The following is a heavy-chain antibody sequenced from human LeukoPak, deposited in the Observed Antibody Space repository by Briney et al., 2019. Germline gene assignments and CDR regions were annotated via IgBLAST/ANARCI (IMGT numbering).Heavy chain of an antibody. J-gene: IGHJ4*02. CDR3: ARASKGYDSSGYYYGY. CDR2: INSDGSST. V-gene: IGHV3-74*01. D-gene: IGHD3-22*01. Sequence: GGSLRLSCAVSGFTFSSYWMHWVRQAPGKGLVWVSRINSDGSSTSYADSVKGRFTISRDNAKNTLYLQMNSLRAEDTAVYYCARASKGYDSSGYYYGYWGQGTLVTVSS. CDR1: GFTFSSYW.